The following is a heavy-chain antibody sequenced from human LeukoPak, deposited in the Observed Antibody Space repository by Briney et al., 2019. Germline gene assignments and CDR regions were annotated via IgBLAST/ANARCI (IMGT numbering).Heavy chain of an antibody. D-gene: IGHD3-10*01. V-gene: IGHV3-74*01. Sequence: GGSLRLSCAASGFTFSSHWMHWVRQAPGKGLVWVSCINSDGSSISYADSVKGRFTISRDNAKNTLYLQINSLRAEDTAVYYCARALWSGPVYYGMDVWGQGTTVTVSS. CDR1: GFTFSSHW. CDR3: ARALWSGPVYYGMDV. J-gene: IGHJ6*02. CDR2: INSDGSSI.